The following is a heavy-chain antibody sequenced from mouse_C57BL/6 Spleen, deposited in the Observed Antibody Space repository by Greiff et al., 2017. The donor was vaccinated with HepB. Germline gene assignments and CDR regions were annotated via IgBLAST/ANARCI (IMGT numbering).Heavy chain of an antibody. D-gene: IGHD3-2*02. Sequence: EVQLLQSGPELVKPGASVKISCTASGYSFTGYYMNWVKQSPAKSLEWIGEINPSTGGTTYNQKLKAKATLTVDKSSSTAYMQLKSLTSEDSAVYHFGRVRSGEEYYFDNWGQGTTRTVSS. CDR3: GRVRSGEEYYFDN. CDR2: INPSTGGT. J-gene: IGHJ2*01. CDR1: GYSFTGYY. V-gene: IGHV1-42*01.